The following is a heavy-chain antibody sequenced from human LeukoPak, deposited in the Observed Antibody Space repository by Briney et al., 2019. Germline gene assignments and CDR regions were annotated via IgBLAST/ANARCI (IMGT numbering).Heavy chain of an antibody. V-gene: IGHV4-31*03. CDR1: GGSISSVGSY. J-gene: IGHJ5*02. D-gene: IGHD3-22*01. CDR2: IYYSGST. Sequence: SETLSLTCTVSGGSISSVGSYWSWIRQHPGTGLEWIGYIYYSGSTYYNPSLKSRVTISVDTSKNQFSLKLSSVTAADTAVYYCAREGYYDSSGHPTFDPWGQGTLVTVSS. CDR3: AREGYYDSSGHPTFDP.